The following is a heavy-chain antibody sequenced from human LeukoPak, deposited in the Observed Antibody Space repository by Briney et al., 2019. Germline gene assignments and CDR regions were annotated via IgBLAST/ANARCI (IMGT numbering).Heavy chain of an antibody. CDR3: ARSSSGQLDY. Sequence: ASVKVSCKTSGYTFTSYYIHWVRQAPGQGLECMGWINPNSGGTNYAQKFQGRVTMTRDTSISTAYMELSSLRSVDTAVYYCARSSSGQLDYWARGTLVTVS. V-gene: IGHV1-2*02. D-gene: IGHD6-6*01. J-gene: IGHJ4*02. CDR1: GYTFTSYY. CDR2: INPNSGGT.